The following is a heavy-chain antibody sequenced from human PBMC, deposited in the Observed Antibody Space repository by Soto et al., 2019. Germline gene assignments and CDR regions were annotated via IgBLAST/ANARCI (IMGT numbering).Heavy chain of an antibody. CDR3: ARDRIGRLYAIDV. V-gene: IGHV3-9*01. Sequence: EVQLVESGGAMVHPGGSLRLSCVAAGFNFDDYAIHWVRQGPGKVLEWVSAINWSGGMIAYADSVKGRSTIARDNAKNYVTLQINSLRPEDAALDYGARDRIGRLYAIDVWGQGTTVTVSS. CDR1: GFNFDDYA. J-gene: IGHJ6*02. CDR2: INWSGGMI. D-gene: IGHD3-16*01.